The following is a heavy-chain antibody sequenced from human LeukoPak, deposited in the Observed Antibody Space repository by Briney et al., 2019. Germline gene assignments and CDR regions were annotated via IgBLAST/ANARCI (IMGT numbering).Heavy chain of an antibody. Sequence: GGSLRLSCTASGFTFSSYAMSWVRQAPGKGLEWVSANSGSGGSTYYADSVKGRFTISRDNSKNTLYLQMNSLRAEDTAMYYCAKDQGSSWYAYFDYWGQGTLVTVSS. D-gene: IGHD6-13*01. CDR1: GFTFSSYA. CDR3: AKDQGSSWYAYFDY. V-gene: IGHV3-23*01. J-gene: IGHJ4*02. CDR2: NSGSGGST.